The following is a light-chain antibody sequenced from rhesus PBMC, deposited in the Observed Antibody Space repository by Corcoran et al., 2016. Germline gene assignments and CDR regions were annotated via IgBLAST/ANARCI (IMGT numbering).Light chain of an antibody. Sequence: DIQMTQSPSSLSASGGDTATISSRASQGISSWLAWYQQKPGKAPKLLVYKAAILQSGVPSRISGSGSGTDFTLTISSLKSEDFATYYCHEYNCRPFSFGQGTKVEIK. J-gene: IGKJ2*01. CDR1: QGISSW. CDR2: KAA. V-gene: IGKV1-22*01. CDR3: HEYNCRPFS.